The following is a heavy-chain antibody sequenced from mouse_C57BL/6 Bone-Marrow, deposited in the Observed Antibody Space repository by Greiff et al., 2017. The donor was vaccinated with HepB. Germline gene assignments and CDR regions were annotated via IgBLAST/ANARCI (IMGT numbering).Heavy chain of an antibody. V-gene: IGHV3-6*01. Sequence: ESGPGLVKPSQSLSLTCSVTGYSITSGYYWNWIRQFPGNKLAWMGYISYDGSNNYNPSLKNRISITRDTSKNQFFLKLNSVTTEDTATYYCAREAHWGQGTTLTVSS. J-gene: IGHJ2*01. CDR3: AREAH. CDR2: ISYDGSN. CDR1: GYSITSGYY.